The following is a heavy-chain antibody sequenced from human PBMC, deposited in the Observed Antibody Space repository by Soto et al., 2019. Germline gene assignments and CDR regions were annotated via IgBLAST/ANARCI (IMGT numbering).Heavy chain of an antibody. J-gene: IGHJ6*02. Sequence: EVQLVESGGGFVQPGGSLRLSCVASRFSFTNAWMSWVRQAPGKGPEWVGRIKSKTDGGTADYAAPVKGRFTISRDDSQNTLYLHMDSLKTEDTALYHWRTDIGIYGLDIWGQGTTVTVSS. V-gene: IGHV3-15*01. CDR3: RTDIGIYGLDI. D-gene: IGHD1-26*01. CDR2: IKSKTDGGTA. CDR1: RFSFTNAW.